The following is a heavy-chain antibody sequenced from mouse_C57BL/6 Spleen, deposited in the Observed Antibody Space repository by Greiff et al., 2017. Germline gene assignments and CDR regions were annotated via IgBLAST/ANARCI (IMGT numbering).Heavy chain of an antibody. CDR1: GFTFSSYG. CDR3: ARQGDSSGLAWFAY. J-gene: IGHJ3*01. Sequence: DVKLVESGGDLVKPGGSLKLSCAASGFTFSSYGMSWVRQTPDKRLEWVATISSGGSYTYYPDSVKGRFTFSRDNAKNTLYLQMSSLKAEDTAMYYCARQGDSSGLAWFAYWGQGTLVTVSA. CDR2: ISSGGSYT. V-gene: IGHV5-6*02. D-gene: IGHD3-2*02.